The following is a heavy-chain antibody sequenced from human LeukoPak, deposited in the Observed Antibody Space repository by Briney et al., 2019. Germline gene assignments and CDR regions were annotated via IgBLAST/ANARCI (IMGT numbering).Heavy chain of an antibody. Sequence: PGGSLRLSCAASGFTFSSYAMSWVRQAPGKGLEWVSAISGSGGSTYYADSVKGRFTISRDNSKNTLYLQMNNLRAEDTAVYYCARPRGCGSARCNNFDYWGQGTLVTVSS. J-gene: IGHJ4*02. D-gene: IGHD2-21*01. CDR3: ARPRGCGSARCNNFDY. V-gene: IGHV3-23*01. CDR1: GFTFSSYA. CDR2: ISGSGGST.